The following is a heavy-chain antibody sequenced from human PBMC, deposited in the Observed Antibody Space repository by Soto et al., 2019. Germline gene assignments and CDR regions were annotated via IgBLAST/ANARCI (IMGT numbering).Heavy chain of an antibody. CDR1: GYTFTSYD. J-gene: IGHJ3*02. CDR2: MNPNSGNT. D-gene: IGHD3-22*01. CDR3: AVTYYYDSSGYSGDAFDI. Sequence: GASVKVSCKASGYTFTSYDINWVRQATGQGLEWMGWMNPNSGNTGYAQKFQGRVTMTRNTSISTAYMELSSLRSEDTAVYYCAVTYYYDSSGYSGDAFDIWGQGTMVTVSS. V-gene: IGHV1-8*01.